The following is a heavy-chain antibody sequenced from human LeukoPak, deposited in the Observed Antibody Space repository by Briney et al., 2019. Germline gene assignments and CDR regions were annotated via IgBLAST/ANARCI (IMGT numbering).Heavy chain of an antibody. J-gene: IGHJ4*02. D-gene: IGHD3-10*01. CDR3: ARDDYGSGSWNDY. V-gene: IGHV3-23*01. CDR2: ISGSGSST. Sequence: GGSLRLSCAASGFTFNNYVMNWVRQAPGKGLEWVSSISGSGSSTDYADSVKGRFTISRDNAKNSLYLQMNSLRAEDTALYYCARDDYGSGSWNDYWGQGTLVTVSS. CDR1: GFTFNNYV.